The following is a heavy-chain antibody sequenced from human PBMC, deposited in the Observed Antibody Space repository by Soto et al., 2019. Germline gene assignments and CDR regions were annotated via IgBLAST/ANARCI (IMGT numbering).Heavy chain of an antibody. J-gene: IGHJ4*01. V-gene: IGHV3-23*01. CDR2: ITTSGGST. CDR3: AKKDVAARPPLD. Sequence: PGGSLRLSCAASGFPFSSYVMGWVRQSPGKGLEWVSSITTSGGSTYYADSVRGRFSISRGNSKNTLFLQMNSLRAEDTAIYYCAKKDVAARPPLDWGHGTLVTVSS. CDR1: GFPFSSYV. D-gene: IGHD6-6*01.